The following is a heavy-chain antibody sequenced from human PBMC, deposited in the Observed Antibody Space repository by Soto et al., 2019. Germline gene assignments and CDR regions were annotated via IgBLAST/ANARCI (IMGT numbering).Heavy chain of an antibody. CDR2: IGEDGSGK. CDR3: ERGSGGHNYYYGMDV. J-gene: IGHJ6*02. V-gene: IGHV3-7*03. D-gene: IGHD2-15*01. CDR1: GFTFSTYW. Sequence: QSGGSLRLSCTASGFTFSTYWMSWVRQAPGMGLEWVANIGEDGSGKYYVDSVKGRFTISRDNAKNSLYLQMNSLRADDTAVYYCERGSGGHNYYYGMDVWGQGTTVTVSS.